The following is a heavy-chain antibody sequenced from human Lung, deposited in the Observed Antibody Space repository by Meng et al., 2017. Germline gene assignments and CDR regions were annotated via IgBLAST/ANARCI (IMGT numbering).Heavy chain of an antibody. CDR3: AKDLGASSSYYFDY. V-gene: IGHV3-23*01. D-gene: IGHD6-6*01. CDR1: GFTFSGYA. CDR2: VSGSDDIA. J-gene: IGHJ4*02. Sequence: EVQLLESGGGLVQPGGSLRLSCPASGFTFSGYAMTWVRQAPGKGLEWVSSVSGSDDIAYYGDSVKGRVTISRDNSKNTLYLQMNSLRAEDTAVYFCAKDLGASSSYYFDYWGQGTLVTVSS.